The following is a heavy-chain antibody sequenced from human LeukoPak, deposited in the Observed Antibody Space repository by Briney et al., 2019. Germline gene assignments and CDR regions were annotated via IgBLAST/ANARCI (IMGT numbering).Heavy chain of an antibody. Sequence: GGSLRLSCAASRFTFSSYSMNWVRQAPGKGLEWVSYISSGGSTIYYADSAKGRFTISRDNAKNSLYLQMNSLRAEDTAVYYCARVSSGGSCYDWGQGTLVTVSS. CDR1: RFTFSSYS. D-gene: IGHD2-15*01. CDR2: ISSGGSTI. J-gene: IGHJ1*01. V-gene: IGHV3-48*04. CDR3: ARVSSGGSCYD.